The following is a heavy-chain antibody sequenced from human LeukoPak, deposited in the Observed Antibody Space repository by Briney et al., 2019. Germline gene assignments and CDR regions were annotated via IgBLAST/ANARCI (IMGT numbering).Heavy chain of an antibody. CDR2: ITLDGIST. CDR3: ARVAVPGTYDY. D-gene: IGHD6-19*01. Sequence: GGSLRLSCAASGFPFRSYAMHWVRQAPGKGLEYVSAITLDGISTYYANSVKGRFTISRDNSKNTLYLQMGSLRAEDTAVYYCARVAVPGTYDYWGQGTLVTVSS. CDR1: GFPFRSYA. J-gene: IGHJ4*02. V-gene: IGHV3-64*01.